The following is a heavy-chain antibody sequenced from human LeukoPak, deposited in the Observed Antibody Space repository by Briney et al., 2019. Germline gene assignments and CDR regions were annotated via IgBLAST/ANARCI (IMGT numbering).Heavy chain of an antibody. Sequence: SVKVSCKASGGTFSSYAISWVRQAPGQGLEWMGGIIPIFGTANYAQKFQGRVTITADESASTAYMELSSLRSEDTAVYYCARDPIYSGSYRGGGYWGQGTLVTVSS. V-gene: IGHV1-69*13. J-gene: IGHJ4*02. CDR2: IIPIFGTA. CDR1: GGTFSSYA. D-gene: IGHD1-26*01. CDR3: ARDPIYSGSYRGGGY.